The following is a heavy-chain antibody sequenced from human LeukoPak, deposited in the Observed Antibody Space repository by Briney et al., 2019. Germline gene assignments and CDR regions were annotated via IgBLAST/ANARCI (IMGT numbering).Heavy chain of an antibody. CDR3: AKSRGDYYGSGSYPFDP. Sequence: PGGSLRLSCAASGFTFSSYAMHWVRQAPGKGLEWVSAISGSGGSTYYADSVKGRFTISRDNSKNTLYLQMNSLRAEDTAVYYCAKSRGDYYGSGSYPFDPWGQGTLVTVSS. CDR2: ISGSGGST. J-gene: IGHJ5*02. V-gene: IGHV3-23*01. CDR1: GFTFSSYA. D-gene: IGHD3-10*01.